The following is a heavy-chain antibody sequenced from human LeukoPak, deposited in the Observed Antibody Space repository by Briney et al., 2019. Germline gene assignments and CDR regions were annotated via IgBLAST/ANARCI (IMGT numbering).Heavy chain of an antibody. Sequence: SQTLSLTCTVSGVSMSSGAFYWSWIRQHPGKGLEWIGNIYYSGSTYYNPSLKSRVTISLDRSKNQFSLKLTSVTAADTAVYYCARAFPFDDYGDPDAFDIWGQGTMVTVSS. CDR2: IYYSGST. D-gene: IGHD4-17*01. J-gene: IGHJ3*02. V-gene: IGHV4-30-4*08. CDR1: GVSMSSGAFY. CDR3: ARAFPFDDYGDPDAFDI.